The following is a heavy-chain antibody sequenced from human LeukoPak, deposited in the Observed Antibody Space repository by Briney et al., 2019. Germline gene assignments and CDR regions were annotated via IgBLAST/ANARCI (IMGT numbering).Heavy chain of an antibody. V-gene: IGHV4-59*01. CDR1: GGSISGYS. J-gene: IGHJ5*02. CDR3: ARRFGSQGYNNWFDP. Sequence: PSETLSLTCTVSGGSISGYSWSWIRQPPGKGLEWIGYIFYSGSTNYNPSLKSRVTISIDTSKDQFSLKLSSVTAADTAIYYCARRFGSQGYNNWFDPWGQGTLVTVSS. CDR2: IFYSGST. D-gene: IGHD2-2*02.